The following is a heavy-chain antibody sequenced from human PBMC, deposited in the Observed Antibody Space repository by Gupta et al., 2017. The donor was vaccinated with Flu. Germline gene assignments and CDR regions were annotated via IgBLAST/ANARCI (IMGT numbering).Heavy chain of an antibody. CDR2: IYPGDSST. CDR3: ARSPHDYGDYLDL. J-gene: IGHJ4*02. V-gene: IGHV5-51*06. D-gene: IGHD4-17*01. CDR1: GYNFTSYW. Sequence: EVQLVQSRAEVRKPGESLKISCQGSGYNFTSYWIVWVRQMPGKGLEWMGIIYPGDSSTRYSPSFQGQITISADKSSTTAFLQWSSLKVSDTARYYCARSPHDYGDYLDLWGQGTLVTVSS.